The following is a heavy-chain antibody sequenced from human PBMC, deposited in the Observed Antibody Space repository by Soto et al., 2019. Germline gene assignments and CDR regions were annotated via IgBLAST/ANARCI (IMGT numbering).Heavy chain of an antibody. CDR2: INGGNGDT. J-gene: IGHJ6*02. Sequence: QGQLVQSGAEVKKPGASVKVSCKASGYTHTAYALHWVRQAPGQRLEWMGRINGGNGDTKYSQKFQGRVSITSDTSANTVYMDLSSLRSEDTALYFCARADCSGDHCYSYYGMDVWGQGTTVTVSS. V-gene: IGHV1-3*01. CDR1: GYTHTAYA. D-gene: IGHD2-15*01. CDR3: ARADCSGDHCYSYYGMDV.